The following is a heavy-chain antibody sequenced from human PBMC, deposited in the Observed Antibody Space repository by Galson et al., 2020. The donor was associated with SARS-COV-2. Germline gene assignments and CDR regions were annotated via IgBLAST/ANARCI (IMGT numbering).Heavy chain of an antibody. CDR2: IKSKTDGGTT. Sequence: TGGSLRLYCAASGFTFSNAWMSWVRQVPGKGLEWVGRIKSKTDGGTTDYAAPVKGRFTISRDDSKNTLYLQMNSLKIEDTAVYYCTTSMVREDILISPGALNDGGFDYWGQGTLVTVAS. D-gene: IGHD3-10*01. J-gene: IGHJ4*02. CDR1: GFTFSNAW. V-gene: IGHV3-15*01. CDR3: TTSMVREDILISPGALNDGGFDY.